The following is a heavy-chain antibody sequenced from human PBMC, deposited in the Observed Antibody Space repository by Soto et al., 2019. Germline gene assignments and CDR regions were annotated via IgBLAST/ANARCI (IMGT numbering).Heavy chain of an antibody. D-gene: IGHD3-3*01. Sequence: PSETLSLTCTVSGGSISSYYWSWIRQPPGKGLEWIGYIYYSGSTYYNPSLKSRVTISVDTSKNQSSLKLSSVTAADTAVYYCARGGTLKVTIFGVVMWAFDIWGQGTMVTVSS. V-gene: IGHV4-59*06. J-gene: IGHJ3*02. CDR3: ARGGTLKVTIFGVVMWAFDI. CDR1: GGSISSYY. CDR2: IYYSGST.